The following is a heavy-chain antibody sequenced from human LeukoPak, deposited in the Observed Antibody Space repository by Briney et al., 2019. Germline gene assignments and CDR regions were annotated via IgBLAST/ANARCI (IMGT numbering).Heavy chain of an antibody. J-gene: IGHJ3*02. V-gene: IGHV3-23*01. Sequence: GGSLRLSCAASGFTFSSYGMSWVRQAPGKGLEWVSAISGSGGSTYYADSVKGRFTISRDNSKNTLYLQMNSLRAEDTAVYYCAKGYYDFWSGDAFDIWGQGTMVTVSS. D-gene: IGHD3-3*01. CDR3: AKGYYDFWSGDAFDI. CDR1: GFTFSSYG. CDR2: ISGSGGST.